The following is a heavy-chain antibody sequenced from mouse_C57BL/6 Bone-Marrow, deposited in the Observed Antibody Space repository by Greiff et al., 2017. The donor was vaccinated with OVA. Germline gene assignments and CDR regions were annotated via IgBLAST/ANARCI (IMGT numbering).Heavy chain of an antibody. D-gene: IGHD2-2*01. CDR3: AREDYFGYDHYAMDY. CDR1: GYTFTNYW. CDR2: IYPGGGYT. V-gene: IGHV1-63*01. J-gene: IGHJ4*01. Sequence: VQLQQSGAELVRPGTSVKMSCKASGYTFTNYWIGWAKQRPGHGLEWIGDIYPGGGYTNYNEKFKGKATLTADKSSSTAYMQFSSLTSEDSAIYYCAREDYFGYDHYAMDYWGQGTSVTVSS.